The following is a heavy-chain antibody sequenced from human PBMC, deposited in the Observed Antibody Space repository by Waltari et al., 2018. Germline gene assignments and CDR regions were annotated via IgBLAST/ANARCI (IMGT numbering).Heavy chain of an antibody. CDR1: GGTFSSYA. V-gene: IGHV1-69*08. J-gene: IGHJ4*02. CDR3: ARGGMTTVTGGLDY. CDR2: IIPSLGTA. Sequence: QVQLVQSGAEVKKPGSSVKVSCKASGGTFSSYAISWVRQAPGQGLEWMGRIIPSLGTANYAQKFQGRVTITADKSTSTAYMELSSLRSEDTAVYYCARGGMTTVTGGLDYWGQGTLVTVSS. D-gene: IGHD4-17*01.